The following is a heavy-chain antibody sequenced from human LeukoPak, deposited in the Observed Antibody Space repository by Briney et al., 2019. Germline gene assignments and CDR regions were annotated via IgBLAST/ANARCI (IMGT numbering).Heavy chain of an antibody. CDR3: ATQTGYSSTFDY. CDR1: GDSISRGSYF. V-gene: IGHV4-61*02. D-gene: IGHD6-13*01. Sequence: SQTLSLTCTVSGDSISRGSYFWSWIRQPAGKGLEWIGRISTSETNDNPSLKSRVTISVDTSKNQFSLKLSSVTAADTAVYYCATQTGYSSTFDYWGQGTLVTVSS. J-gene: IGHJ4*02. CDR2: ISTSET.